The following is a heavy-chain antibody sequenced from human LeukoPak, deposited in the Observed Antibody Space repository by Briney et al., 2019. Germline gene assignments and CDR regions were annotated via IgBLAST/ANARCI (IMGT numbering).Heavy chain of an antibody. J-gene: IGHJ5*02. Sequence: GGSLRLSCAASGFTFSSYAMHWVRQAPGKGLEWVAVISYDGSNKYYADSVKGRFTISRDNSKNTLYLQVNSLRAEDTAVYYCARDRGGSGVNWFDPWGQGTLVTVSS. CDR3: ARDRGGSGVNWFDP. V-gene: IGHV3-30*04. CDR1: GFTFSSYA. D-gene: IGHD3-10*01. CDR2: ISYDGSNK.